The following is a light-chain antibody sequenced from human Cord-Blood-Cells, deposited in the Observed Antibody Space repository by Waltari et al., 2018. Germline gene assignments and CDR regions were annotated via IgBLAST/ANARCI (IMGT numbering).Light chain of an antibody. CDR3: SSYTSSSTLGV. CDR2: DVS. J-gene: IGLJ2*01. Sequence: QSALTQPASVSGSPGQSITISCTGTSIDGGGYNYVSWYQQHPGKAPKLMIYDVSNRPSGVSNRFSGSKSGNTASLTISGLQAEDEADYYCSSYTSSSTLGVFGGGTKLTVL. CDR1: SIDGGGYNY. V-gene: IGLV2-14*01.